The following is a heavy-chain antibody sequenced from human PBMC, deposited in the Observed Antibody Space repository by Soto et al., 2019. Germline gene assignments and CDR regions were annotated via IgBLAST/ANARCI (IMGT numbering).Heavy chain of an antibody. CDR1: GGSISSGGYY. D-gene: IGHD1-26*01. J-gene: IGHJ5*02. CDR3: ARDLVYSGSSNWFDP. CDR2: IYYSGST. Sequence: PSATLSLTCTVSGGSISSGGYYWSWIRQHPGKGLEWIGYIYYSGSTYYNPSLKSRVTISVDTSKNQFSLKLSSVTAADTAVYYCARDLVYSGSSNWFDPWGQGTLVTVSS. V-gene: IGHV4-31*03.